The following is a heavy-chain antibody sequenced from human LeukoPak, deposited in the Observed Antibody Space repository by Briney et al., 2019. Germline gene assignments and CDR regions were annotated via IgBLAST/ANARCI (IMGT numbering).Heavy chain of an antibody. CDR3: ARLDGRWGYALSYFDS. Sequence: GESLKISCKGSGYSFTSYWIGWVRQMPGKGLEWMGIIYPGDSDTRYSPSFQGQVTISADKSISTAYLQWSSLKASDTAMYYCARLDGRWGYALSYFDSWGQGTLVTVSS. CDR1: GYSFTSYW. CDR2: IYPGDSDT. V-gene: IGHV5-51*01. J-gene: IGHJ4*02. D-gene: IGHD2-21*01.